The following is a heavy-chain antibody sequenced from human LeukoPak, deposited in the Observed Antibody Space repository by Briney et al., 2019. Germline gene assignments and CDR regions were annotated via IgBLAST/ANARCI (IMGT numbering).Heavy chain of an antibody. J-gene: IGHJ6*02. V-gene: IGHV3-21*01. CDR2: ISSSSSYI. CDR3: ARDTEYSSSSFILYSYGMDV. CDR1: GFTFSSYS. D-gene: IGHD6-6*01. Sequence: GGSLRLSCAASGFTFSSYSMNWVRQAPGKGLEWVSSISSSSSYIYYADSVKGRLTISRDNAKNSLYLQMNSLRAEDTAVYYCARDTEYSSSSFILYSYGMDVWGQGTTVTVSS.